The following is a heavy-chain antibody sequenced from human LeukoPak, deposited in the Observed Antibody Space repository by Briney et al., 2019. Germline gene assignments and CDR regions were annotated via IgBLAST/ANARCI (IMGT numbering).Heavy chain of an antibody. J-gene: IGHJ5*02. D-gene: IGHD1-26*01. V-gene: IGHV4-4*07. CDR3: ARDPRGIVGANHNWFDP. Sequence: PSETLSLTCTGPGGSISCYFGSWIRQPAGKVLEWIGRIYASGSIHYNLSLQSRVSLSLDTSKSQFSLKLISVTAADTAVYYCARDPRGIVGANHNWFDPWGQGTLVTVSS. CDR1: GGSISCYF. CDR2: IYASGSI.